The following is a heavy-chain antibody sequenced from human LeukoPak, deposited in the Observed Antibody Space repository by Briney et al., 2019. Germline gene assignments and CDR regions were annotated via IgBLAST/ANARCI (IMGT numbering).Heavy chain of an antibody. Sequence: GGSLRLSCAASGFTFMNAYMSWVRQAPGKGLEWLVRIKSNIDGGTTDYATPVKGRFSISRDDSGNTLYLQMNNLKTEDTAVYYCTTDAGYTSRWYNYWGQGTLVTVSP. CDR1: GFTFMNAY. J-gene: IGHJ4*02. CDR2: IKSNIDGGTT. CDR3: TTDAGYTSRWYNY. V-gene: IGHV3-15*01. D-gene: IGHD6-13*01.